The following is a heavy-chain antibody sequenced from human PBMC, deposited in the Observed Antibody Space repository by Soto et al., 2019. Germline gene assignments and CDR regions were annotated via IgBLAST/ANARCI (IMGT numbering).Heavy chain of an antibody. Sequence: QVQLVQSGAEVKKPGASVKVSCKASGYTFTSYGISWVRQAPGQGLEWMGWISAYNGNTNYAQKLHGRVTMSTDTSTSTAYMELRSLSSDDTAGYGSAGDKYGPPYYYDYGMDVWGQGTTVTGSS. D-gene: IGHD4-17*01. V-gene: IGHV1-18*01. CDR2: ISAYNGNT. CDR3: AGDKYGPPYYYDYGMDV. J-gene: IGHJ6*02. CDR1: GYTFTSYG.